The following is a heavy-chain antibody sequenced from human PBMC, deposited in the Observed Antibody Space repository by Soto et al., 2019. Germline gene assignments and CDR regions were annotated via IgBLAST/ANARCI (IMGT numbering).Heavy chain of an antibody. V-gene: IGHV4-4*07. Sequence: QVQLQESGPRLMKPSETLSLTCTVSGASVSTYYWSWIRQSAGKGLEWIGRIYKSGSTTYNPSLKSRVIMSLATSKNQLSLNLDSVTAADTADYYCARDSPPFDHWGHGILVTVS. J-gene: IGHJ4*01. CDR2: IYKSGST. CDR1: GASVSTYY. CDR3: ARDSPPFDH.